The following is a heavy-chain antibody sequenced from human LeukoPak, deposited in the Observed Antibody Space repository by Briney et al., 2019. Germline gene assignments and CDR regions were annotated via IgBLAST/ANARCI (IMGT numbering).Heavy chain of an antibody. CDR2: ISGSGGST. D-gene: IGHD3-9*01. J-gene: IGHJ4*02. CDR3: AKVSERRYFDWLFRSMYYFDY. CDR1: GFTFSSYA. Sequence: GGSLRLSCAASGFTFSSYAMSWVRQAPGKGLEWVSAISGSGGSTYYADSVKGRFTISRDNSKNTLYLQMNSLRAEDTAVYYCAKVSERRYFDWLFRSMYYFDYWGQGTLVTVSS. V-gene: IGHV3-23*01.